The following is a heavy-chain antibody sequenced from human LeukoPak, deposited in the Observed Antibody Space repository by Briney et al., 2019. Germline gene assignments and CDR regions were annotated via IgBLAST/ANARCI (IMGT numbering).Heavy chain of an antibody. Sequence: GGSLRLSCAASGFTFSTYGMHWVRQAPGKGLEWVSSISSSSSYIYYADSVKGRFTISRDNAKNSLYLQMNSLRAEDTAVYYCASFGDPYYYYYYYRDVWGKGTTVTVSS. J-gene: IGHJ6*03. CDR1: GFTFSTYG. CDR3: ASFGDPYYYYYYYRDV. D-gene: IGHD3-16*01. V-gene: IGHV3-21*01. CDR2: ISSSSSYI.